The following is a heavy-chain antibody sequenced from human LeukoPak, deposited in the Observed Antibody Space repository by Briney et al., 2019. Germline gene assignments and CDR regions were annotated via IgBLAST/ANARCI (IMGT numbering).Heavy chain of an antibody. D-gene: IGHD4-23*01. J-gene: IGHJ4*02. CDR3: ARDLGLYDYGGNIDY. CDR2: ISGSSRTM. Sequence: GGSLRLSCAASGFTFNTYSMNWVRQAPGKGLEWVSYISGSSRTMYYADSVKGRFTISRDNAKNSLYLQMYSLRAEDTAMYYCARDLGLYDYGGNIDYWGQGTLVTVSS. CDR1: GFTFNTYS. V-gene: IGHV3-48*04.